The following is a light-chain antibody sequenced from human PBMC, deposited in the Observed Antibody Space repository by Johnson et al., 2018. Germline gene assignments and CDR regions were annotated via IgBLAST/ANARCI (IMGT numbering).Light chain of an antibody. CDR2: ENN. CDR3: GTWDGRLSAGNG. Sequence: QSVLTQPPSVSAAPGQKVTISCSGSSSNIGNNYVSWYQQLPGTAPKLLIYENNKRTSGIPDRFSGSKSGTSATLGITGLQTGDEADYYCGTWDGRLSAGNGFGTGTKVTVL. CDR1: SSNIGNNY. J-gene: IGLJ1*01. V-gene: IGLV1-51*02.